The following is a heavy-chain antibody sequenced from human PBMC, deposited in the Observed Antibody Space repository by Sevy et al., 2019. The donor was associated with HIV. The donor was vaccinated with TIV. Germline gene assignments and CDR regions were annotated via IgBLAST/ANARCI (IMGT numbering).Heavy chain of an antibody. CDR1: GFXFTNAW. Sequence: GGSLRLSCAASGFXFTNAWMXWVRQAPGKGLEWVGRIKSKTVGGTTYYAAPVRGRFTISRDDSKNTLYLQINSLKTEDTAVYYCTTGDPQRYXXWXXFDXXGXGTMVTVSS. CDR2: IKSKTVGGTT. D-gene: IGHD3-9*01. CDR3: TTGDPQRYXXWXXFDX. V-gene: IGHV3-15*01. J-gene: IGHJ3*02.